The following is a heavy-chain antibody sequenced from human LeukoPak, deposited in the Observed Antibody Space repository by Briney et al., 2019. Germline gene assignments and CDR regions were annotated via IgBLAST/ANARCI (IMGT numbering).Heavy chain of an antibody. D-gene: IGHD3-9*01. CDR2: FHSSEST. J-gene: IGHJ5*02. CDR1: GDSMTRSSYS. CDR3: ARLPTGYPNWVDP. V-gene: IGHV4-39*01. Sequence: PSETLSLTCTVSGDSMTRSSYSWGWIRQPPGKGLEWIGTFHSSESTYYTPSLKSRVTISVDTSKNQFFLRLNTVTAADTAVYYCARLPTGYPNWVDPWGQGILVTVSS.